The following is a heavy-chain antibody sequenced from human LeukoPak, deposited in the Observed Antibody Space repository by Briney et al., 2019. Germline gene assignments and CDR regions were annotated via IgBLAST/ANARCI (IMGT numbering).Heavy chain of an antibody. J-gene: IGHJ6*03. Sequence: ASVKVSCKASGYTVTGYYMHWVRQAPGQGLEWMGGIIPIFGTANYAQKFQGRVTITADKSTSTAYMELSSLRSEDTAVYYCARAIAVVKPGYYYYYMDVWGKGTTVTVSS. CDR1: GYTVTGYY. CDR3: ARAIAVVKPGYYYYYMDV. V-gene: IGHV1-69*06. CDR2: IIPIFGTA. D-gene: IGHD6-19*01.